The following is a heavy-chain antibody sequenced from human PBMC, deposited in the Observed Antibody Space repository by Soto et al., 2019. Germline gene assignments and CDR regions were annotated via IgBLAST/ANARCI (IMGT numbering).Heavy chain of an antibody. J-gene: IGHJ5*02. Sequence: QVQLQQWGAGLLKPSETLSLTCAVYGGSFSGYYWSWIRQPPGKGLEWIGEINHSGSTNYNPSLKSRVTISVDTSKNQFSLKLSSVTAADTAVYYCARGKLRWLQQNKWFDPWGQGTLVTVSS. CDR1: GGSFSGYY. CDR3: ARGKLRWLQQNKWFDP. V-gene: IGHV4-34*01. D-gene: IGHD5-12*01. CDR2: INHSGST.